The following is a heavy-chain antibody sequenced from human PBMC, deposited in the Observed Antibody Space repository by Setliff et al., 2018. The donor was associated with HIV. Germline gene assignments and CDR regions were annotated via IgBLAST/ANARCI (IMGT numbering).Heavy chain of an antibody. V-gene: IGHV4-31*03. CDR3: ARESRNDFWSGYYRTFDI. D-gene: IGHD3-3*01. CDR2: IYYSGST. J-gene: IGHJ3*02. Sequence: SETLSLTCPVSGGSISSGGYYWSWIRQHPGKGLEWIGYIYYSGSTYYNPSLKSRVTISVDTSKNQFSLKLSSVTAADTAMYFCARESRNDFWSGYYRTFDIWGQGTMVTVSS. CDR1: GGSISSGGYY.